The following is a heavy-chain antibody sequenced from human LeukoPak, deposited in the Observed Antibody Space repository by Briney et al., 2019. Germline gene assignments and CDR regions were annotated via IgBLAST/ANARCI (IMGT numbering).Heavy chain of an antibody. CDR2: ISAYNGNT. CDR3: ARDQLGYCSGGSCSRWLDP. Sequence: GASVKLSCKASGYTFTSNGFSWVRQPPGQGLEWMGWISAYNGNTNYAQKLQGRVTMTTDTSTSTAYMELRSLRSDDTAVYYCARDQLGYCSGGSCSRWLDPWGQGTLVTVSS. D-gene: IGHD2-15*01. CDR1: GYTFTSNG. J-gene: IGHJ5*02. V-gene: IGHV1-18*01.